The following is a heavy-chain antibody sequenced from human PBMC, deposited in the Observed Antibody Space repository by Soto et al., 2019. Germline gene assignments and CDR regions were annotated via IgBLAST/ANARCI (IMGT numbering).Heavy chain of an antibody. D-gene: IGHD1-7*01. CDR3: ARAGDWNYSLDYYYYGMDV. Sequence: GGSLRLSCAASGFTFSSYGMHWVRQAPGKGLEWVAVIWYDGSNKYYADSVKGRFTISRDNSKNTLYLQMNSLRAEDTAVYYCARAGDWNYSLDYYYYGMDVWGQGTTVTVSS. CDR1: GFTFSSYG. J-gene: IGHJ6*02. CDR2: IWYDGSNK. V-gene: IGHV3-33*01.